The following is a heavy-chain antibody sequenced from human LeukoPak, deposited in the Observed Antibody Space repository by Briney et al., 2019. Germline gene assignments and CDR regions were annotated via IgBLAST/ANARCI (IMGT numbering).Heavy chain of an antibody. Sequence: GAAVKDSCKASRYAFTSVSLTWVRRAPGQGVEWMGWICPYNGNTQYAQKFQGRVALTPETYTTTRYMEMRGLRVNETAVYLLARPGPGSGWYF. J-gene: IGHJ2*01. V-gene: IGHV1-18*01. D-gene: IGHD6-19*01. CDR2: ICPYNGNT. CDR3: ARPGPGSGWYF. CDR1: RYAFTSVS.